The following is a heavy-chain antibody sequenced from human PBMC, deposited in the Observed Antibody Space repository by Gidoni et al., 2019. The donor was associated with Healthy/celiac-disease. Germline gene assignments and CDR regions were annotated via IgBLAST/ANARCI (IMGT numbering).Heavy chain of an antibody. CDR2: ISGSGGST. V-gene: IGHV3-23*01. Sequence: EVQLLESGGGLVQPGVSLRLSCAASGFTFSSSAMSWVRQAPGKGLEWVSAISGSGGSTYYADAGKGRFTNSRDNSKNTLYLQMNSLRAEDTAVYYCAKRRSPSSSWYPNYYYGMDVWGQGTTVTVSS. D-gene: IGHD6-13*01. J-gene: IGHJ6*02. CDR1: GFTFSSSA. CDR3: AKRRSPSSSWYPNYYYGMDV.